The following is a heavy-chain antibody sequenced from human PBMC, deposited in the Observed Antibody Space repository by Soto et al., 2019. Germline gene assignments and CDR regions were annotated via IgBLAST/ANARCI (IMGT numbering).Heavy chain of an antibody. J-gene: IGHJ4*02. V-gene: IGHV1-46*01. CDR2: INPNGGST. Sequence: QVQLVQSGAEVKRPGASVKASCKASGYTFTTYYMHWVRQAPGQGLEWLGIINPNGGSTTYAQKFQGRVTMTRDTSTSTVYLELSSLRSEDTAVYYCARAGYCSGGTCFHGNCDYWGQGTLVTVSA. CDR3: ARAGYCSGGTCFHGNCDY. CDR1: GYTFTTYY. D-gene: IGHD2-15*01.